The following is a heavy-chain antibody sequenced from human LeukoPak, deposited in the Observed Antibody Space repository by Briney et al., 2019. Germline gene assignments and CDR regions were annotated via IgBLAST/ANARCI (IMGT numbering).Heavy chain of an antibody. Sequence: ASVKVSCKASGYTFTGYYMHWVRQAPGQGLEWMGWINPNSGGTNYAQKFQGRVTMTRDTSISTAYMELSRLRSDDTAVYYCARDAVVAGTEVSFAYWGQGTLVTVPS. CDR1: GYTFTGYY. CDR3: ARDAVVAGTEVSFAY. J-gene: IGHJ4*02. D-gene: IGHD6-19*01. CDR2: INPNSGGT. V-gene: IGHV1-2*02.